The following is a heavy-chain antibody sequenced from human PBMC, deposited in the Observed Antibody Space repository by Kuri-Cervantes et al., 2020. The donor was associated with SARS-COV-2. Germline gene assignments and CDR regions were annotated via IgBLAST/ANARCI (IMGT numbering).Heavy chain of an antibody. Sequence: GGSLRLSCAASGFTVSSNYMSWVRQAPGKGLEWVSAISGSGGSTYYADSVKGRFTISRDNSKNTLYLQMNSLRAEDTAVYYCAREGLASPIYWYFDLWGRGTLVTVSS. J-gene: IGHJ2*01. V-gene: IGHV3-23*01. CDR1: GFTVSSNY. CDR2: ISGSGGST. CDR3: AREGLASPIYWYFDL. D-gene: IGHD3-16*01.